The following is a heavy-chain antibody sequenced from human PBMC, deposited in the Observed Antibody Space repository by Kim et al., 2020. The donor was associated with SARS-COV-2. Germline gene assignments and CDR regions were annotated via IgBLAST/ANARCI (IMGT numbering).Heavy chain of an antibody. Sequence: GGSLRLSCAASGFTFSTYWMSWVRQAPGKGLEWVANIKEDGSEKYYVDSVKGRFTISRDNAKNSLYLQMNGLRAYDTAVYYCVRGRGFAHWGQGTLVTVSS. CDR1: GFTFSTYW. D-gene: IGHD3-10*01. J-gene: IGHJ4*02. CDR3: VRGRGFAH. CDR2: IKEDGSEK. V-gene: IGHV3-7*03.